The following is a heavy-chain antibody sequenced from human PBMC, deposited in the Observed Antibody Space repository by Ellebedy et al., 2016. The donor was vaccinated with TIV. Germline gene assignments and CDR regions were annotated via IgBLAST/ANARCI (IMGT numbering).Heavy chain of an antibody. CDR2: IIPIFGTA. D-gene: IGHD5-18*01. CDR1: AGTFSSYA. Sequence: SVKVSXKASAGTFSSYAISWVRQAPGQGLEWMGGIIPIFGTANYAQKFQGRVTITADESTSTAYMELSSLRSEDTAVYYCARDPRGYSYGQPLDYWGQGTLVTVSA. J-gene: IGHJ4*02. CDR3: ARDPRGYSYGQPLDY. V-gene: IGHV1-69*13.